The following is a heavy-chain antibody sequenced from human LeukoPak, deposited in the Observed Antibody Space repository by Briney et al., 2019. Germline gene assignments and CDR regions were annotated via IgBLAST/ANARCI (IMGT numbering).Heavy chain of an antibody. Sequence: PSETLSLTCTVSGGSISSYYWSWIRQPPGKGLEWIGYIYYSGSTSYNPSLKSRVTILVDTSKNQFSLKLSSVTAADTAVYYCARDSGSYRNFDYWGQGTLVTVSS. D-gene: IGHD1-26*01. V-gene: IGHV4-59*01. J-gene: IGHJ4*02. CDR3: ARDSGSYRNFDY. CDR2: IYYSGST. CDR1: GGSISSYY.